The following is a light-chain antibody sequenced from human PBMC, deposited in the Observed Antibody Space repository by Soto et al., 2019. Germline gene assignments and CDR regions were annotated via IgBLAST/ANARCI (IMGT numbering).Light chain of an antibody. J-gene: IGKJ1*01. CDR3: MQLSLLRT. Sequence: DVVLTQTPLSLPVTLGQPASISCTSNQSLVHSDGNTYFSWLQQRPGQSPRLLIYQISKRFSGAPDRFSGRVAWTHFTLKISRVEAEDVGIYFCMQLSLLRTFGQGTKVEIK. V-gene: IGKV2-24*01. CDR2: QIS. CDR1: QSLVHSDGNTY.